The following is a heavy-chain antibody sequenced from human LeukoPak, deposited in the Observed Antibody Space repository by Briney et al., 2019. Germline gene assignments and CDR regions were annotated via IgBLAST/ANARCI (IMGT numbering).Heavy chain of an antibody. J-gene: IGHJ4*02. CDR2: ISSSSTI. D-gene: IGHD2-15*01. CDR3: ARELYWSGSDY. CDR1: GFTFSSYS. Sequence: GGSLRLSCAASGFTFSSYSMNWVRQAPGKGLEWVSYISSSSTIYYADSVKGRFTISRDNAKNSLYLQMNSLRAEDTAVYYCARELYWSGSDYWGQGTLVTVSS. V-gene: IGHV3-48*01.